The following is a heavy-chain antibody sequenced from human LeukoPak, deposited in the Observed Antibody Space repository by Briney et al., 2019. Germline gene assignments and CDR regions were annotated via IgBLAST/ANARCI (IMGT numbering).Heavy chain of an antibody. CDR3: ARAIGDFGRYGVDV. Sequence: PGGSLRLSCAASGFTFSSYEMKWVRQAPGKGLQWVSYISSSGSTIYYADSVKGRFTISRDNDKNSLYLQMNSLRVEDTAVYYCARAIGDFGRYGVDVWGQGTTITVFS. J-gene: IGHJ6*02. CDR2: ISSSGSTI. D-gene: IGHD4-17*01. V-gene: IGHV3-48*03. CDR1: GFTFSSYE.